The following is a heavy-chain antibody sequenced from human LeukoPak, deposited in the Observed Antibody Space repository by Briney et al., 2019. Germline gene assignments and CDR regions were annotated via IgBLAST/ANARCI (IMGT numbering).Heavy chain of an antibody. D-gene: IGHD4-17*01. CDR3: ARGGLTAVIPYYYGMDV. CDR2: INPNSGGT. V-gene: IGHV1-2*02. CDR1: GYTFTGYY. J-gene: IGHJ6*02. Sequence: ASVKVSCKASGYTFTGYYMHWVRQAPGQGLEWMGWINPNSGGTNYAQKFQGRVTMTRDTSISTAYMELSRLRSDDTAVYYCARGGLTAVIPYYYGMDVWGQGTTVTVSS.